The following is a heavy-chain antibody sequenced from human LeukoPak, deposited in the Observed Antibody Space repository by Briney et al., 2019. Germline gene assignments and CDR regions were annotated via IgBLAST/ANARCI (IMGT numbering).Heavy chain of an antibody. V-gene: IGHV4-39*07. CDR3: ARDGDYDKFDLGY. CDR2: IYYSGST. J-gene: IGHJ4*02. CDR1: GGSISSSSYY. Sequence: ETLSLTCTVSGGSISSSSYYWGWIRQPPGKGLEWIGSIYYSGSTYYNPSLKSRVTISVDTSKNQFSLKLSSVTAADTAVYYCARDGDYDKFDLGYWGQGTLVTVSS. D-gene: IGHD4-17*01.